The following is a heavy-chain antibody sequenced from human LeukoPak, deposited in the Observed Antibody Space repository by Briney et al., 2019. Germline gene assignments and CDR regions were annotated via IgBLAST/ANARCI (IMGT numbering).Heavy chain of an antibody. D-gene: IGHD1-1*01. CDR2: ISYDGSNK. Sequence: GGSLRLSCAASGFTFSSYAMHWVRQAPGKGLEWVAVISYDGSNKYYADSVKGRFTISRDNSKNTLYLQMNSLRAEDTAVYYCARENWNDDEDAFDIWGQGTMVTVSS. V-gene: IGHV3-30-3*01. CDR3: ARENWNDDEDAFDI. J-gene: IGHJ3*02. CDR1: GFTFSSYA.